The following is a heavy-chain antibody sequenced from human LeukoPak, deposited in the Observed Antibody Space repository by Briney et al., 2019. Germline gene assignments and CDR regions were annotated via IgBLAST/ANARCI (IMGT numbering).Heavy chain of an antibody. Sequence: SETLSLTCTVSGGSISTISYYWGWIRQPPGKGLEWIGSIYYSGSIYYNPSLKSRVTISVDTYKRQFSLKLSSVTAADTAVYYCARNGDYYTSGSYGNWFDHWGQGTLVTVSS. J-gene: IGHJ5*02. CDR1: GGSISTISYY. D-gene: IGHD3-10*01. CDR2: IYYSGSI. CDR3: ARNGDYYTSGSYGNWFDH. V-gene: IGHV4-39*01.